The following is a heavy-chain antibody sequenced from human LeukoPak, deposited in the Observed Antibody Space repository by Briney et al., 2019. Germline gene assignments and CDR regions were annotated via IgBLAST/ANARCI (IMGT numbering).Heavy chain of an antibody. V-gene: IGHV4-39*01. CDR3: ARLQFNGNKPRQCDY. J-gene: IGHJ4*02. CDR2: IYYSGTT. CDR1: GGSVSISAYH. Sequence: SETLSLTCTVSGGSVSISAYHWGWIRQPPGKGLEWIGRIYYSGTTFYNPSLESRVTVAIDTSKDQFSLKLTSVTAADTAVYYCARLQFNGNKPRQCDYWGQGTLVTVSS. D-gene: IGHD1-14*01.